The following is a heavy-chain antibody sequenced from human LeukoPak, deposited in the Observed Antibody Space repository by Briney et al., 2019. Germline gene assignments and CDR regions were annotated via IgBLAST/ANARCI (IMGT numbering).Heavy chain of an antibody. Sequence: PGGSLRLSCAASGFTFSNYDMHWVRQITGKGLKWVSAIGTAGATYYPGSVKGRFTVSRENAENSLYLQMNSLGVGDTAVYYCARELKFNDGFDALDIWGQGTMVTVSS. D-gene: IGHD1-1*01. V-gene: IGHV3-13*04. CDR1: GFTFSNYD. CDR3: ARELKFNDGFDALDI. CDR2: IGTAGAT. J-gene: IGHJ3*02.